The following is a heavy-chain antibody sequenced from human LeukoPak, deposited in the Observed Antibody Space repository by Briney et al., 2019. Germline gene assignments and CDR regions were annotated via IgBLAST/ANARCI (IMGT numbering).Heavy chain of an antibody. CDR2: IKSKTDGGTT. Sequence: NPGGSLRLSCAASGFTFSNAWMSWVRQAPGKGLEWVGRIKSKTDGGTTDYVAPVKGRFTISRDDSKNTLYLQMNSLKTEDTAVYYCTTDGSKRTTVTTYWGQGTLVTVSS. CDR1: GFTFSNAW. D-gene: IGHD4-17*01. V-gene: IGHV3-15*01. J-gene: IGHJ4*02. CDR3: TTDGSKRTTVTTY.